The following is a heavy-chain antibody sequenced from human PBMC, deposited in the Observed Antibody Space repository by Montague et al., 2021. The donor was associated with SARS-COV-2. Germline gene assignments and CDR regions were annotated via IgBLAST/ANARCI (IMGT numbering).Heavy chain of an antibody. CDR3: ARGRGTYSLDY. V-gene: IGHV3-30-3*01. CDR2: ISYDRSNK. CDR1: GFTLSRYA. Sequence: SLRLSCAASGFTLSRYAMHWVRQAPGKGLGWVAVISYDRSNKHNADSVKGRFTISRDKSKNTLYVQMNSLRAEDTAVYYCARGRGTYSLDYWGQGTLVTVSS. D-gene: IGHD1-26*01. J-gene: IGHJ4*02.